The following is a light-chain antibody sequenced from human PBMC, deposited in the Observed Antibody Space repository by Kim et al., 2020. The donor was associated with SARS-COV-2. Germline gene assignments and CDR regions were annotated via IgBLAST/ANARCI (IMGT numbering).Light chain of an antibody. V-gene: IGKV3-20*01. Sequence: SGLAWYQQKPGQAPRLLIHGASNRATGIPDRFSGSGSGTDFTLTITRLEPEDFALYYCHMYGSPWRTFGGGTKVDIK. J-gene: IGKJ4*01. CDR3: HMYGSPWRT. CDR2: GAS. CDR1: SG.